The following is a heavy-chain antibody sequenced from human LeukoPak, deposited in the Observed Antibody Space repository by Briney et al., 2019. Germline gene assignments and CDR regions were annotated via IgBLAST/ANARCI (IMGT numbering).Heavy chain of an antibody. CDR1: GYTFTGYY. CDR3: ARDKGWWLPDPLYYFDY. V-gene: IGHV1-2*02. D-gene: IGHD5-12*01. CDR2: INPNSGGT. Sequence: ASVKVSCKASGYTFTGYYMHWVRQAPGQGLEWMGWINPNSGGTNYAQKFQGRVTMTRDTSISTAYMELSRLRSDDTAVYYCARDKGWWLPDPLYYFDYWGRGTLVTVSS. J-gene: IGHJ4*02.